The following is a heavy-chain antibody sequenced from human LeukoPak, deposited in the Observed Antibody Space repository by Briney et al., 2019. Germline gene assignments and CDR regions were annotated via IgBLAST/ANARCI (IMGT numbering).Heavy chain of an antibody. D-gene: IGHD3-10*01. V-gene: IGHV3-48*03. J-gene: IGHJ3*02. CDR1: GFTFSSYE. CDR3: ARGLWFGELFPDAFDI. Sequence: GGSLRLSCAASGFTFSSYEVNWVRQAPGKGLEWVSYISSSGSTIYYADSVKGRFTISRDNAKNSLYLQMNSLRAEDTAVYYCARGLWFGELFPDAFDIWGQGTMVTVSS. CDR2: ISSSGSTI.